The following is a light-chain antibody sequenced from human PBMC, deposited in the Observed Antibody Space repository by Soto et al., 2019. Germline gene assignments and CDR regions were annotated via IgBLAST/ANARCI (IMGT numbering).Light chain of an antibody. CDR1: QSFSSSY. V-gene: IGKV3-20*01. CDR2: ATS. CDR3: QQYGSSPLT. Sequence: NGFAQVPGTLSLSPGERATLSLEVSQSFSSSYLAWYQQKPGQAPRLLIYATSSRATGIPDRFSGSGSQTDFTLTISRLEPEDFAVYYCQQYGSSPLTFGQGTKVDIK. J-gene: IGKJ1*01.